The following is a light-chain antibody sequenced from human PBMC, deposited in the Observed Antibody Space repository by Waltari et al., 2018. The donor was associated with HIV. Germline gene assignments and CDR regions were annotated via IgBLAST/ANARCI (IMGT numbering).Light chain of an antibody. V-gene: IGLV3-25*03. CDR1: ALPKPF. Sequence: SYDLTQPPSVSVSPGQTATITCSGDALPKPFASWYQQKAGQAPLMVIYKDNKRPSGIPDRFSGSMSGATVMLIISGVLPEDEAVYYCESADDSGDHWVFGGGTKLSVL. CDR2: KDN. J-gene: IGLJ3*02. CDR3: ESADDSGDHWV.